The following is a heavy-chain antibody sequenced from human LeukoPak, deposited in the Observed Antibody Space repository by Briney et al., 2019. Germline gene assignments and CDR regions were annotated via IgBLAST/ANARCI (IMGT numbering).Heavy chain of an antibody. D-gene: IGHD3-16*01. Sequence: PSETLSLTCTVSGGSISSSSHYWGWIRQPPGKGLEWIGSIYYSGSTYYNPSLKSRVTISVDTSKNQFSLKLSSVTAADTAVYYWARQKITTPEYWGQGTLGTGSP. CDR3: ARQKITTPEY. CDR2: IYYSGST. CDR1: GGSISSSSHY. J-gene: IGHJ4*02. V-gene: IGHV4-39*01.